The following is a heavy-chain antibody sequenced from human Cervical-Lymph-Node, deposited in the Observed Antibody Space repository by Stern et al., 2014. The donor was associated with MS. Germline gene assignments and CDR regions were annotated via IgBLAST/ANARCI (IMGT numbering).Heavy chain of an antibody. CDR2: ISSNGTVI. J-gene: IGHJ4*02. V-gene: IGHV3-11*01. CDR3: ARGLPSF. CDR1: GFNFSAYY. Sequence: QVQLVESGGDLVKPAGSLRLSCAASGFNFSAYYMNWIRQAPGKGLEWLSYISSNGTVISYADSVKGRFIISRDNAKQSLYRQMNRLRAEDTAVYYCARGLPSFWGQGSLVTVSP. D-gene: IGHD1-26*01.